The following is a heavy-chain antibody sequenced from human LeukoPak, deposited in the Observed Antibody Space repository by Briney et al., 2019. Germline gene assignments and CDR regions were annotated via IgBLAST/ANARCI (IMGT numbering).Heavy chain of an antibody. V-gene: IGHV3-15*01. CDR2: IKSKTDGGTT. D-gene: IGHD4-17*01. CDR3: TTAGYGAYYFDY. Sequence: GGSLRLSCAASGFTFNDAWMSWVRQAPGKGLEWVGRIKSKTDGGTTDYAAPVKGRFTISRDDSKNTLYLQMHSLKTADTAVYYCTTAGYGAYYFDYWGQGTLVTVSS. CDR1: GFTFNDAW. J-gene: IGHJ4*02.